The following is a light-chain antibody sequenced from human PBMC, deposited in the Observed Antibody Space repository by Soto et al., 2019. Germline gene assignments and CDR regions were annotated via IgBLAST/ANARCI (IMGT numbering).Light chain of an antibody. CDR3: QAWDSSIFYV. V-gene: IGLV3-1*01. J-gene: IGLJ1*01. Sequence: SYELTQPPSVSVSPGQTASITCSGDKLGDKFASWYQQRPVQSPVLVIYQDTKRPSGIPERFSGSSSGNTATLTIRGTQAMDEADYYCQAWDSSIFYVFGTGTKLTVL. CDR2: QDT. CDR1: KLGDKF.